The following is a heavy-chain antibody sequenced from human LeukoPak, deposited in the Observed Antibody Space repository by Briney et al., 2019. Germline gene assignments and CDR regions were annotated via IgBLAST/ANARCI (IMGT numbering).Heavy chain of an antibody. CDR1: GYSFTSYW. V-gene: IGHV5-51*01. CDR2: IYPGDSDT. J-gene: IGHJ4*02. D-gene: IGHD3-3*01. CDR3: ARAYYDFWSGYYPYYFDY. Sequence: GESLKISCKGSGYSFTSYWIVWVRQMPGKGLEWMGIIYPGDSDTRYSPSFQGQVTISADKSISTAYLQWSSLKASDTAMYYCARAYYDFWSGYYPYYFDYWGQGTLVTVSS.